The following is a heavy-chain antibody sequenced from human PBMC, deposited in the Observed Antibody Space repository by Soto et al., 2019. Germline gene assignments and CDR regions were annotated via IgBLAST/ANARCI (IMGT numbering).Heavy chain of an antibody. CDR2: IYYSGST. J-gene: IGHJ4*02. Sequence: PSETLSLTCTVAGGSISSSSYYRGRNRQPPGKGLEWIGYIYYSGSTYYNPSLKSRVTISVDTSKNQFSLKRSSVTAADTAVYYWGRGGATIWTDYGGQGTLVTVSS. V-gene: IGHV4-39*07. D-gene: IGHD5-12*01. CDR3: GRGGATIWTDY. CDR1: GGSISSSSYY.